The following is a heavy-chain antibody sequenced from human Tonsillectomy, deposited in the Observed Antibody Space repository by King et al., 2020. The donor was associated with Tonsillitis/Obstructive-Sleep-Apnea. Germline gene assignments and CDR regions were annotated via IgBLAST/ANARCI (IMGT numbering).Heavy chain of an antibody. CDR3: AREGEALDY. V-gene: IGHV3-30*01. J-gene: IGHJ4*02. CDR1: GITFSSYA. D-gene: IGHD3-10*01. Sequence: VQLVESGGGVVQPGRSLRLSCAASGITFSSYAMHWVRQAPGKGLEWVAVISYDGRNKYYADSVKGRFTISRDNSKNTMYLQMNSLRGEDTAVYYCAREGEALDYWGQGPLVTVSS. CDR2: ISYDGRNK.